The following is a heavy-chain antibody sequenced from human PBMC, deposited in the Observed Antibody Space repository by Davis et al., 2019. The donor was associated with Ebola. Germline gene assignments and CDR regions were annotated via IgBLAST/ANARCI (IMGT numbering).Heavy chain of an antibody. CDR3: ARVKTGYYFDSSDSPSWFAP. CDR2: IIHMFRSP. J-gene: IGHJ5*02. CDR1: GGTFSSFA. V-gene: IGHV1-69*13. Sequence: SVTVSCKSSGGTFSSFAVGWVRQAPGQGLEWMGGIIHMFRSPNYSQKFQHRVTITADESKRTVYLELSSLRSEDTAVYYCARVKTGYYFDSSDSPSWFAPWGQGTLVTVSS. D-gene: IGHD3-22*01.